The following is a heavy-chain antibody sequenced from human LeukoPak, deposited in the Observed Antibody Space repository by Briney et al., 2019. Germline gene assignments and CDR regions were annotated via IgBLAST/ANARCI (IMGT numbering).Heavy chain of an antibody. Sequence: PGGSLRLSCAASGFTFNSYWMHWVRQAPGKGLVWVSRINSDGSDTVYADSVKGRFTISRDNAKNTVYLQTNSLRAEDTAVYFCGRGDDYGDYWGQGTLVTVSS. CDR3: GRGDDYGDY. CDR2: INSDGSDT. V-gene: IGHV3-74*01. J-gene: IGHJ4*02. CDR1: GFTFNSYW.